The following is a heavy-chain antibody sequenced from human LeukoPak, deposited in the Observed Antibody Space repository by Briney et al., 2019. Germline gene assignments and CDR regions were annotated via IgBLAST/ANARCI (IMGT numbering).Heavy chain of an antibody. D-gene: IGHD3-10*01. J-gene: IGHJ6*03. Sequence: SGGSLRLSCAVSGFTFSSYGIHWVRQLPGKGPEWVAITSYDGSSEFYADSVKGRFKISRDNSKNTVNLQMNSLGAEDTAVYYCAKGLGPLVRGVVPRTYYMDVWGRGTTVTVSS. CDR1: GFTFSSYG. CDR2: TSYDGSSE. V-gene: IGHV3-30*18. CDR3: AKGLGPLVRGVVPRTYYMDV.